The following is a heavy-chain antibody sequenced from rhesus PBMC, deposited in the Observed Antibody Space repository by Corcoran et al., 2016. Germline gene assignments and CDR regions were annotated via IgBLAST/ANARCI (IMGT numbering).Heavy chain of an antibody. D-gene: IGHD5-24*01. CDR1: GGSISSSY. Sequence: QLQLQESGPGLVKPSETLSVTCAVSGGSISSSYWSWIRQAPGKGLEWIWYIYGSGSSTNYNPSLKSRVTLSVDMSKNQLSLKLSSVTTADTAVYYCAREGRRYSNYFDYWGQGVLVTVSS. CDR3: AREGRRYSNYFDY. V-gene: IGHV4-169*02. J-gene: IGHJ4*01. CDR2: IYGSGSST.